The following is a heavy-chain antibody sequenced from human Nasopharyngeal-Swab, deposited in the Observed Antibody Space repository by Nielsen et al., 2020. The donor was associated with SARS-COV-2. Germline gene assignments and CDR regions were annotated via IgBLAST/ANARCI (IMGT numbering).Heavy chain of an antibody. J-gene: IGHJ4*02. D-gene: IGHD6-13*01. CDR3: AREGRGIAAPGLDY. CDR1: GGSFSSSSYY. V-gene: IGHV4-39*06. Sequence: SETLSLTCSVSGGSFSSSSYYWGRIRQPPGKGLEWIGSIYYSGSTYYNLSLKSRVTISIDASKNPFPLKLSSVTAADTAVYCCAREGRGIAAPGLDYWGQGTLVTVSS. CDR2: IYYSGST.